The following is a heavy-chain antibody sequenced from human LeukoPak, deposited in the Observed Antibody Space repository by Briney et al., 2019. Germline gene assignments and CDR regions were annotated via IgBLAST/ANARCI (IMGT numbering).Heavy chain of an antibody. CDR3: ARRIGYYDSSGPNFDY. CDR1: GYSFTSYW. V-gene: IGHV5-51*01. D-gene: IGHD3-22*01. J-gene: IGHJ4*02. CDR2: IYPGDSDT. Sequence: GESLKTSCKGSGYSFTSYWIDWVRQMPGKGLEWMGIIYPGDSDTGYSPSFQGQVTISADKSISTAYLQWSSLKASDTAMYYCARRIGYYDSSGPNFDYWGQGTLVTVSS.